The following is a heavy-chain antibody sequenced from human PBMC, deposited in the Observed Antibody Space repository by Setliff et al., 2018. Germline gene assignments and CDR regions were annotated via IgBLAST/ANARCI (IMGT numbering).Heavy chain of an antibody. V-gene: IGHV4-61*02. CDR3: ARANKKLDYYYYYYMDV. CDR2: VYTNGGS. J-gene: IGHJ6*03. Sequence: SETLSLTCTVSGGSISSGSYYWSWIRHPAGKGLEWIGRVYTNGGSDYNPFLKSRVSISLDTAKNQFSLKLISVTAADTAVYYCARANKKLDYYYYYYMDVWGKGTTVTVSS. D-gene: IGHD1-1*01. CDR1: GGSISSGSYY.